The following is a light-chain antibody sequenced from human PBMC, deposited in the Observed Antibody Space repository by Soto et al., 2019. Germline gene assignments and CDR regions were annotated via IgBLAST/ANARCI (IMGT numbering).Light chain of an antibody. J-gene: IGLJ1*01. CDR3: CSYAGSFTYV. CDR2: DGS. V-gene: IGLV2-23*01. Sequence: STLTQPASVSGSPGQSITISCTGTSSDVGSGSHNLVSWYQQRPGKVPKLMIYDGSKRPSGVSNRFSGSKSGYTASLTISGLQAEDEADYFCCSYAGSFTYVFGTGTKVTVL. CDR1: SSDVGSGSHNL.